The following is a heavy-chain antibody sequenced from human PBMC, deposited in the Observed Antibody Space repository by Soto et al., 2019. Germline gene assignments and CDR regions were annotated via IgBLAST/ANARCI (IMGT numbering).Heavy chain of an antibody. CDR3: AKFSPPYCSSTSCYESLDY. D-gene: IGHD2-2*01. CDR2: ISGSGGST. J-gene: IGHJ4*02. CDR1: GFTFSSYA. Sequence: GGSLRLSCAASGFTFSSYAMSWVRQAPGKGLEWVSAISGSGGSTYYADSVKGRFTISRDNSKNTLYLQMNSLRAEDTAVYYCAKFSPPYCSSTSCYESLDYWGQGTLVTVSS. V-gene: IGHV3-23*01.